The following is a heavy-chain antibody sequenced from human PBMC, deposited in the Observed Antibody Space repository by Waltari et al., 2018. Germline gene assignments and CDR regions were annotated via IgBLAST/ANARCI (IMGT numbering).Heavy chain of an antibody. Sequence: QVQLVESGGGVVQPGRSLRLSCAASGFTFSSYGMHWVRQAPGKGLEWVAGIWYEGSNKNYADSVKGRFTISRDNSKNTLYLQMNSLRAEDTAVYYCARDLPFYDFWSGYLFDYWGQGTLVTVSS. CDR1: GFTFSSYG. CDR2: IWYEGSNK. V-gene: IGHV3-33*01. J-gene: IGHJ4*02. D-gene: IGHD3-3*01. CDR3: ARDLPFYDFWSGYLFDY.